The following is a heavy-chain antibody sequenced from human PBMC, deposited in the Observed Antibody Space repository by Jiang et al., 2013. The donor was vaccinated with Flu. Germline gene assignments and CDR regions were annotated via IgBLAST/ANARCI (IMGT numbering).Heavy chain of an antibody. V-gene: IGHV4-61*01. J-gene: IGHJ6*02. CDR3: ARDLNVYGAYYYSMDV. Sequence: GPGLVKPSETLSLTCTVSGGSVSSGFFYWSWIRQPPGKGLEWIGYIYYSGSTNYNPSLKSRVTISLDTSNNQFSLRLSSVTAADTAVYYCARDLNVYGAYYYSMDVWGQGTTVTVSS. D-gene: IGHD4-17*01. CDR1: GGSVSSGFFY. CDR2: IYYSGST.